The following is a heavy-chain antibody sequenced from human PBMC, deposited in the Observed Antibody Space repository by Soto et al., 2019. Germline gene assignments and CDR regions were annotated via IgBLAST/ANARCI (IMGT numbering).Heavy chain of an antibody. J-gene: IGHJ3*02. CDR2: IKQDGSEK. CDR3: ASDVVATRGGFAFDI. V-gene: IGHV3-7*01. CDR1: GFTFSSYW. D-gene: IGHD5-12*01. Sequence: GGSLRLSCAASGFTFSSYWMSWVRQAPGKGLEWVANIKQDGSEKYYVDSVKGRFTISRDNAKNSLYLQMNSLRAEDTAVYYCASDVVATRGGFAFDIWGQGTMVTVSS.